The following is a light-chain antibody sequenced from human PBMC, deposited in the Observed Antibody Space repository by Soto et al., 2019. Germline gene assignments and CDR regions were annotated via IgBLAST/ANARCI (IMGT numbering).Light chain of an antibody. CDR2: SSI. J-gene: IGLJ2*01. CDR3: TAWDDSLNGVL. CDR1: SSNIGINT. Sequence: QSVLTQPPSASGTPGQRVTISCSGSSSNIGINTVNWYQKFPGTAHKLLIYSSILRPSGVPDRFSGSKAGTSASLAISGRQSEDEADYYCTAWDDSLNGVLFGGGTKLTVL. V-gene: IGLV1-44*01.